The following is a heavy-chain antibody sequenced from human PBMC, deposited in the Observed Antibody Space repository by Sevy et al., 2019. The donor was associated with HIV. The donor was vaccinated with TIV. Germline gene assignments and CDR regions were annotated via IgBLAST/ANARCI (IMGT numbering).Heavy chain of an antibody. J-gene: IGHJ4*02. CDR1: GYTFSTYG. Sequence: ASVKVSCEASGYTFSTYGINWARQAPGLGLEWMGWINTFTGDTNYLQKLQDRVTMTKDTSTSTVYMELWSLRSDDTAVYYCARGYCSGGRCYPGGYWGQGTLVTVSS. CDR2: INTFTGDT. V-gene: IGHV1-18*01. D-gene: IGHD2-15*01. CDR3: ARGYCSGGRCYPGGY.